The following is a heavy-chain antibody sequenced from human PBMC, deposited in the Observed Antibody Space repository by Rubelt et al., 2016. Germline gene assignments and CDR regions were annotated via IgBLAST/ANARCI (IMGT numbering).Heavy chain of an antibody. D-gene: IGHD2-2*01. J-gene: IGHJ4*02. CDR2: IYDSGST. CDR1: GGSISTYY. CDR3: ARNLDQLALYFDY. V-gene: IGHV4-59*01. Sequence: QVQLQESGPGLVKPSETLSLSCTVSGGSISTYYWSWIRQPPGKGLEWIGYIYDSGSTNYNPSLKSRVTISVDSSKNQFALKLSSVTAADTAVYYCARNLDQLALYFDYWGQGTLVSVSS.